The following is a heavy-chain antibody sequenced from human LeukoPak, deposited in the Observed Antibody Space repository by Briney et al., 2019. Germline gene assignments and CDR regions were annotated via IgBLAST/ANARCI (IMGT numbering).Heavy chain of an antibody. V-gene: IGHV3-15*07. Sequence: GGSLRLSCAGSSFSFSSAWMNWVRQAPGKGMEWVGLIKRNTNGGTTAYAAPVKGRFTISRDDSKNTLYLQMDSLKTEDTGVYYCTTEYWGSNYWGQGTLVTVSS. CDR2: IKRNTNGGTT. D-gene: IGHD7-27*01. CDR3: TTEYWGSNY. CDR1: SFSFSSAW. J-gene: IGHJ4*02.